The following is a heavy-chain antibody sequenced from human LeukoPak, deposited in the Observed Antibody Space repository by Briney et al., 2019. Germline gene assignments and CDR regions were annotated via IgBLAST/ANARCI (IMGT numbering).Heavy chain of an antibody. CDR1: GGSFSSGGYY. D-gene: IGHD2-21*02. J-gene: IGHJ4*02. Sequence: SETLSLTCTVSGGSFSSGGYYWSWIRQPPGKGLEWIAYIYYSGSTNYSPSLKSRVTLSVDTSKNQFSLKLSSVTAADTAVYYCARLVVTATYHFDYWGQGTLVTVSS. CDR3: ARLVVTATYHFDY. CDR2: IYYSGST. V-gene: IGHV4-61*08.